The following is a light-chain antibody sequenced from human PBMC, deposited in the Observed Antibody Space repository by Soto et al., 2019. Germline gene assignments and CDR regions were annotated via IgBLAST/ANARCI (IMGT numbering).Light chain of an antibody. J-gene: IGLJ1*01. CDR1: SSDVGAYTS. V-gene: IGLV2-14*01. CDR2: EVS. Sequence: QSVLTQPGSVSGSPGQSITISCTGTSSDVGAYTSVSWYQHHPGKAPKLMIYEVSNRPSGVSNRFSGSKSANTASLTISGLQAEDEAHYYCTSYTSDNRSYVFGTGTKVTVL. CDR3: TSYTSDNRSYV.